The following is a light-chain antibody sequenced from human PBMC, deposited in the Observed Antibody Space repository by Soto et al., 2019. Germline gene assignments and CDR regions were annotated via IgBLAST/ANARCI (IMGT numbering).Light chain of an antibody. CDR1: QSVNSNY. Sequence: EIGLTQSPGTLSLSPGERATLSCRAGQSVNSNYLAWYQQRPGQAPRLLIYGASSRATGIPDRFSGSGSGTDFILTISRLEPEDFAVYYCQQHGSSPTTFGGGTKV. CDR2: GAS. J-gene: IGKJ4*01. CDR3: QQHGSSPTT. V-gene: IGKV3-20*01.